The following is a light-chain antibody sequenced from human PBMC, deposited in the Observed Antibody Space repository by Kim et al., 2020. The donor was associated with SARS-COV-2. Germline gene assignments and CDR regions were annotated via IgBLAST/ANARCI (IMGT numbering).Light chain of an antibody. CDR2: LISYGSD. CDR3: QPCGPGSRV. J-gene: IGLJ3*02. Sequence: WCKLTCTRRSGHRGFAIAWHHQRPEKDHRYLMRLISYGSDSKGDGIPARFSGSSYGAERYLTISSLQSEDEADYYCQPCGPGSRVFGGG. V-gene: IGLV4-69*01. CDR1: SGHRGFA.